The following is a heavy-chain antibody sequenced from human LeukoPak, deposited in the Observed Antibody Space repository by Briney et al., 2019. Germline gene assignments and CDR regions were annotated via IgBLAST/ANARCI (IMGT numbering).Heavy chain of an antibody. D-gene: IGHD3-16*02. CDR1: GFTFSSYW. J-gene: IGHJ4*02. CDR2: ISGSGGST. CDR3: ANPVRLGELSPYDY. Sequence: GGSLRLSCAASGFTFSSYWMSWVRQAPGKGLEWVSAISGSGGSTYYADSVKGRFTISRDNSKNTLYLQMNSLRAEDTAVYYCANPVRLGELSPYDYWGQGTLVTVSS. V-gene: IGHV3-23*01.